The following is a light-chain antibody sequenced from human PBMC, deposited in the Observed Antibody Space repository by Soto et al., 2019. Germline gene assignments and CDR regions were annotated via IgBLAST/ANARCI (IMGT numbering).Light chain of an antibody. J-gene: IGKJ1*01. CDR1: QSVSSSS. CDR3: QQYGGSPRT. Sequence: EMVLTQSQGTLSLSPGERATLSCRASQSVSSSSLAWYQQKRGQAPRLLIHDASSRATGIPARFSGSGSGTDFTLTISRLEPEAFAVYYCQQYGGSPRTFGQGTKVEGK. CDR2: DAS. V-gene: IGKV3-20*01.